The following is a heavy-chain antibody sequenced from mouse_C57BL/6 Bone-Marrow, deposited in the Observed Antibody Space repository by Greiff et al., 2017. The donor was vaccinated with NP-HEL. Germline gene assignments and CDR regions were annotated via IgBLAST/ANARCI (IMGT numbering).Heavy chain of an antibody. D-gene: IGHD2-5*01. CDR1: GYSITSGYY. CDR2: ISYDGSN. J-gene: IGHJ1*03. CDR3: ARVPYYYSNYDWYFDV. V-gene: IGHV3-6*01. Sequence: EVKLEESGPGLVKPSQSLSLTCSVTGYSITSGYYWNWIRQFPGNKLEWMGYISYDGSNNYNPSLKNRISITRDTSKNQFFLKLNSVTTEDTATYYCARVPYYYSNYDWYFDVWGTGTTVTVSS.